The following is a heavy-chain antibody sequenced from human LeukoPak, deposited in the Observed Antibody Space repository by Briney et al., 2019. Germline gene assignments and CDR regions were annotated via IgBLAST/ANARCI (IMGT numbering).Heavy chain of an antibody. D-gene: IGHD3-3*01. CDR2: ISGDGGST. J-gene: IGHJ4*02. Sequence: GGSLRLSCAASGFTFDDYAMHWVRQAPGKGLEWVSLISGDGGSTYYADSVKGRFTISRDNSKNSLYLQMNSLRTEDTALYYCAKGDYDFWCGYYSRVDYWGQGTLVTVSS. CDR3: AKGDYDFWCGYYSRVDY. V-gene: IGHV3-43*02. CDR1: GFTFDDYA.